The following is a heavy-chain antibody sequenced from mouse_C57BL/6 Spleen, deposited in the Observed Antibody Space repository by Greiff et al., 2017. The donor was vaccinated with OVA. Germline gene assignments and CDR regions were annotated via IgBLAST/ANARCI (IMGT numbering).Heavy chain of an antibody. J-gene: IGHJ2*01. CDR1: GYTFTSYW. CDR3: ARSHYYGSSYYFDY. CDR2: INPSNGGT. D-gene: IGHD1-1*01. Sequence: VQLQQPGTELVKPGASVKLSCKASGYTFTSYWMHWVKQRPGQGLEWIGNINPSNGGTTYNEKFKSKATLTVDKSSSTAYRQLSSLTSEDSAVYYCARSHYYGSSYYFDYWGQGTTLTVSS. V-gene: IGHV1-53*01.